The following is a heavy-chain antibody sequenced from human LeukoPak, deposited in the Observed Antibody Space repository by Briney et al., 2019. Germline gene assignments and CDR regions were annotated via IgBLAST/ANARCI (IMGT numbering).Heavy chain of an antibody. CDR3: ATEQWLAPPPDS. D-gene: IGHD6-19*01. V-gene: IGHV3-74*01. Sequence: GGSLRLSCAASGFTFSKYWMLWVRQAPGKGLESVSRINTDGTVTTYADSVKGRFTVSRDNVDNTMFLQMNSVRDEDTAVYYCATEQWLAPPPDSWGQGTPVTVSS. CDR1: GFTFSKYW. J-gene: IGHJ4*02. CDR2: INTDGTVT.